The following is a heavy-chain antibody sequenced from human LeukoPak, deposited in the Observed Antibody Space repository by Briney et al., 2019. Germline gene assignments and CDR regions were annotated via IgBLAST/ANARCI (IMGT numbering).Heavy chain of an antibody. CDR3: AREEYSYSLGAFDF. J-gene: IGHJ3*01. CDR1: GFTFSSCA. Sequence: GGSLRLSCAASGFTFSSCAMHWVRQAPGKGLEWVAVISNDGSNKYYADAVKGRFTISRDSSKSTLYLQMNSLRVEDTAVYYCAREEYSYSLGAFDFWGQGTMVTVSS. CDR2: ISNDGSNK. V-gene: IGHV3-30-3*01. D-gene: IGHD2/OR15-2a*01.